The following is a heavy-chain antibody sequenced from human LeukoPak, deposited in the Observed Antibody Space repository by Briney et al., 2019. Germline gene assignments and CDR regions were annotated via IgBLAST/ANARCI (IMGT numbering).Heavy chain of an antibody. Sequence: PGGSLRLSCEASGFTFSTYGMSWVRQAPGKGLEWVSAISGSGGSTYYADSVKGRVTISRDNSKNTLYLQVNSLRVEDTAVYLQAFNIWGQGTMVTVSS. V-gene: IGHV3-23*01. CDR2: ISGSGGST. CDR1: GFTFSTYG. J-gene: IGHJ3*02. CDR3: AFNI.